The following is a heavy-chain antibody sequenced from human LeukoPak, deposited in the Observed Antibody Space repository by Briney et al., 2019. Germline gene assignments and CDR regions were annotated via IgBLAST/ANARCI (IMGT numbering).Heavy chain of an antibody. D-gene: IGHD2-15*01. Sequence: PSETLSLTCTVSGGSISSGSYYWSWIRQPAGKGLEWIGRIYTSGSTNYNPSLKSRVTISVDTSKNQFSLKLSSVTAADTAVYYCARDPDGSGGSCYPFCDYWGQGTLVTVSS. CDR3: ARDPDGSGGSCYPFCDY. CDR2: IYTSGST. V-gene: IGHV4-61*02. CDR1: GGSISSGSYY. J-gene: IGHJ4*02.